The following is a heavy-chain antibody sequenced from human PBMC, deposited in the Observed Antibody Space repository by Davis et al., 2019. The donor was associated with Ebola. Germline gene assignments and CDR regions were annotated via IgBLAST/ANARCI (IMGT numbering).Heavy chain of an antibody. CDR1: GGSFSDYY. D-gene: IGHD3-3*01. Sequence: SETLSLTCGVYGGSFSDYYWSWIRQPPGKGLEWIGYIYYSGSTYYNPSLKSRVTISVDTSKNQFSLKLSSVTAADTAVYYCARLKPYYDFWSGSKNPAYYFDYWGQGTLVTVSS. CDR3: ARLKPYYDFWSGSKNPAYYFDY. CDR2: IYYSGST. J-gene: IGHJ4*02. V-gene: IGHV4-30-4*01.